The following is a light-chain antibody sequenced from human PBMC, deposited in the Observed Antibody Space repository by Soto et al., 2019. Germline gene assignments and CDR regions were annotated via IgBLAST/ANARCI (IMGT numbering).Light chain of an antibody. J-gene: IGKJ1*01. CDR3: QHYGSSRWT. V-gene: IGKV3-20*01. CDR1: QSVGGSY. Sequence: EIVLTQSPGTLYLSPGERANLSCRASQSVGGSYLSWYQQKPGQAPRLLIFAASSRATGIPDRFSGSGSGTDFTLTISRLEPEDFAVYYCQHYGSSRWTFGQGTKVEIK. CDR2: AAS.